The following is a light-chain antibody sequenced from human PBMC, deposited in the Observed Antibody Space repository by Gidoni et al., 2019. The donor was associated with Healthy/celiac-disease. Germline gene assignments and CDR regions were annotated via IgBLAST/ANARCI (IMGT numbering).Light chain of an antibody. Sequence: ELVLTQSPATLSLSPGARATLSCRASQSVSSSLAWYQQKPGQAPRLLIYDASNRATGIPARFSGSGSGTDFTLTIRRLEPEDFAVYCCPQRGHWPLTFGGGTKVEIK. CDR2: DAS. CDR3: PQRGHWPLT. CDR1: QSVSSS. J-gene: IGKJ4*01. V-gene: IGKV3-11*01.